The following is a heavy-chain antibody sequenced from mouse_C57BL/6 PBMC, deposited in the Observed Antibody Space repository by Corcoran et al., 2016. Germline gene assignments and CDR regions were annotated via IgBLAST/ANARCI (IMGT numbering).Heavy chain of an antibody. CDR2: INPNNGGT. CDR3: SNYGREFDY. V-gene: IGHV1-26*01. D-gene: IGHD1-1*01. CDR1: GYTFTDYY. J-gene: IGHJ2*01. Sequence: EVQLQQSGPELVKPGASVKISCKASGYTFTDYYMNWVKQSPGKSLEWIGDINPNNGGTSYNQKFKDKATLTVDKSSSTAYMELSSLTSEDSAVYYCSNYGREFDYWGQGTTLTVSA.